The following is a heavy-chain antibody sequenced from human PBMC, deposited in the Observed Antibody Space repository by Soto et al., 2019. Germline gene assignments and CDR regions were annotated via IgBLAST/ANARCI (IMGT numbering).Heavy chain of an antibody. CDR1: GGSISSGDYY. D-gene: IGHD3-3*01. J-gene: IGHJ4*02. V-gene: IGHV4-30-4*01. CDR3: ARGYYDFWSGDDY. CDR2: IYYSGST. Sequence: SETLSLTFTVSGGSISSGDYYWSWIRQPPGKGLEWIGYIYYSGSTYYNPSLKSRVTISVDTSKNQFSLKLSSVTAADTAVYYCARGYYDFWSGDDYWGQGTLVTVSS.